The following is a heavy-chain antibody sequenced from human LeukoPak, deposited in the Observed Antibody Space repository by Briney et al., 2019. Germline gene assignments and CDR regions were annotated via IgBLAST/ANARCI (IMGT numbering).Heavy chain of an antibody. V-gene: IGHV4-34*01. J-gene: IGHJ4*02. CDR2: INHSGST. CDR1: GGSFSGYY. D-gene: IGHD3-3*01. Sequence: PSETLSLTCAVYGGSFSGYYWSLIRQPPGKGLEWIGEINHSGSTNYNPSLKSRVTISVDTSKNQFSLKLSSVTAADTAVYYCARTITIFGVVKDVDYFDYWGQGTLVTVSS. CDR3: ARTITIFGVVKDVDYFDY.